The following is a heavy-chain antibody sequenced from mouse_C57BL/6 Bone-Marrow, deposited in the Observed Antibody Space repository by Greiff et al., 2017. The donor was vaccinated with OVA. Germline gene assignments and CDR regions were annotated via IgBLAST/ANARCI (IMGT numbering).Heavy chain of an antibody. V-gene: IGHV2-2*01. CDR2: IWSGGST. CDR1: GFSLTSYG. J-gene: IGHJ4*01. Sequence: QVQLKESGPGLVQPSQSLSITCTVSGFSLTSYGVHWVRQSPGQGLEWLGVIWSGGSTDYNAAFIYRLSISKDNSKSQVFFKMNSLQADDTAIYYCASDYGSSYYAMDYWGQGTSVTVSS. D-gene: IGHD1-1*01. CDR3: ASDYGSSYYAMDY.